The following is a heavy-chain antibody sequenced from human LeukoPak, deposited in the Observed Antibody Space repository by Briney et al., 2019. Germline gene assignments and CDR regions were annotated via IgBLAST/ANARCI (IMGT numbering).Heavy chain of an antibody. CDR2: IYPGDSDT. V-gene: IGHV5-51*01. J-gene: IGHJ1*01. CDR1: GYNFTSYW. Sequence: GESLQISCKGSGYNFTSYWVGWARQMPGKGLQCLGTIYPGDSDTRYSPSFQGQVTISVDKSVSTAYLQWSSLKASDTAMYYCARSDSSGGARGIQYWGQGTPVTVSS. CDR3: ARSDSSGGARGIQY. D-gene: IGHD3-22*01.